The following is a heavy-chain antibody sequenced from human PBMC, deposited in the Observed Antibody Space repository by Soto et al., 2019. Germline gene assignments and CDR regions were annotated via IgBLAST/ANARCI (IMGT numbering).Heavy chain of an antibody. CDR3: AREGQAPYYYYGMDV. CDR1: GYTFTSYY. CDR2: IIPIFGTA. J-gene: IGHJ6*02. V-gene: IGHV1-46*01. Sequence: ASVKVSCKASGYTFTSYYMHWVRQAPGQGLEWMGGIIPIFGTADYAQKFQGRVTMTTDTSTSTAHMELRSLRSDDTAVYYCAREGQAPYYYYGMDVWGQGTAVTVSS.